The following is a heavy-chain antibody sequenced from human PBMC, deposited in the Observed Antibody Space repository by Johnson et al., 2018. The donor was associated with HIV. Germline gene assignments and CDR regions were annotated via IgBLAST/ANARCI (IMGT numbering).Heavy chain of an antibody. D-gene: IGHD3-3*01. Sequence: VQLVESGGGLVKPGGSLRLSCAASGFTVSSNYMSWVRQAPGKGLEWVSVIYSGGSTYYADSVKGRFTISRDNPKNTLYLQMNSLRDEDTAVYYCAKDPPPNYNFWSGYPRSDAFDIWGQGTMVTVSS. CDR2: IYSGGST. J-gene: IGHJ3*02. V-gene: IGHV3-66*01. CDR3: AKDPPPNYNFWSGYPRSDAFDI. CDR1: GFTVSSNY.